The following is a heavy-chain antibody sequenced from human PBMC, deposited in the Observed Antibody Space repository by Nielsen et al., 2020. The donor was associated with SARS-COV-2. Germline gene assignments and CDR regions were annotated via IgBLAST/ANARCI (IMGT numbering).Heavy chain of an antibody. V-gene: IGHV3-13*01. CDR3: ARGSHYDILTGSYGMDV. J-gene: IGHJ6*02. CDR1: GFTFSSYD. CDR2: IGTAGDT. D-gene: IGHD3-9*01. Sequence: GGSLRLSCAASGFTFSSYDMHWVRQATGKGLEWVSAIGTAGDTYYPGSVKGRFTISRENAKNSLYLQKNSLRAGDTAVYYCARGSHYDILTGSYGMDVWGQGTTVTVSS.